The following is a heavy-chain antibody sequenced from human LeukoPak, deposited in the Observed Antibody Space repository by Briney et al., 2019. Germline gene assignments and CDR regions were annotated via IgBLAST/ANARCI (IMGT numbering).Heavy chain of an antibody. Sequence: GGSLRLSCAASGFTFSSFAMSWVRQTPGKGLEWVSTISGSAGSTYYADSVKGRFTISRDNSKNTLSLQMNSLRAEDTAMYFCAQGRSSDLWGHFAYWGQGTLATVSS. CDR3: AQGRSSDLWGHFAY. D-gene: IGHD3-16*01. CDR2: ISGSAGST. V-gene: IGHV3-23*01. CDR1: GFTFSSFA. J-gene: IGHJ4*02.